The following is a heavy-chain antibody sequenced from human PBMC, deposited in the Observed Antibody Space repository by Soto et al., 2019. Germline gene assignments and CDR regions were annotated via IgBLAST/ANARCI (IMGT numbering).Heavy chain of an antibody. CDR2: INHSGST. CDR3: ARGRGMDV. CDR1: GGSFSGYY. Sequence: PSETLSLTCAVYGGSFSGYYWSWIRQPPGKGLEWIGEINHSGSTNYNPSLKSRVTISVDTSKNQFSLKLSSVTAADTAVYYCARGRGMDVWGQGTTATVSS. V-gene: IGHV4-34*01. J-gene: IGHJ6*02.